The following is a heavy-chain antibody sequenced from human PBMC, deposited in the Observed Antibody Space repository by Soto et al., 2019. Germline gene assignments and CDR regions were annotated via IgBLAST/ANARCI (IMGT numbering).Heavy chain of an antibody. Sequence: PEGSLRLSCAASGFTFSSYAMSWVRQAPGKGLEWVSAISGSGGITYYADSVKGRFTISRDNAKNTVYLQMNSLRAEDTAVYYCARESDGANSLWGQGKLVSVS. CDR1: GFTFSSYA. V-gene: IGHV3-23*01. CDR3: ARESDGANSL. J-gene: IGHJ1*01. CDR2: ISGSGGIT. D-gene: IGHD4-17*01.